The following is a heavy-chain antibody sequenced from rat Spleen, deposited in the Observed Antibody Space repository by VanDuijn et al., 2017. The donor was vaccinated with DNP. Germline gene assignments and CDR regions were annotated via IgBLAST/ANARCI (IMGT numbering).Heavy chain of an antibody. D-gene: IGHD1-11*01. CDR3: ARPNYGGYEGWFAY. V-gene: IGHV5-31*01. CDR2: ITSSGGST. CDR1: GFTFNKYW. J-gene: IGHJ3*01. Sequence: EVQLVESGGGLVQPGRSLKLSCVASGFTFNKYWMTWIRQVPGKGLEWVAAITSSGGSTYYPDSVKGRFTISRDNTKSSLYLQMDSLRSEDAASYYCARPNYGGYEGWFAYWGQGTLVTVSS.